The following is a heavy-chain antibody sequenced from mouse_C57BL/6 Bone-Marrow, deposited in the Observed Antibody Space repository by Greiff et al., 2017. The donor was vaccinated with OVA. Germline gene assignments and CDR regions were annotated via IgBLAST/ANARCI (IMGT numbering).Heavy chain of an antibody. J-gene: IGHJ4*01. CDR3: ATLYYGSSNYAMDY. CDR2: ISSGSSTI. Sequence: EVMLVESGGGLVKPGGSLKLSCAASGFTFSDYGMHWVRQAPEKGLEWVAYISSGSSTIYYADQVKGRFTISRDNAKNTLFLRMTSLRSEYTAMYYCATLYYGSSNYAMDYWGQGTSVTVSS. D-gene: IGHD1-1*01. CDR1: GFTFSDYG. V-gene: IGHV5-17*01.